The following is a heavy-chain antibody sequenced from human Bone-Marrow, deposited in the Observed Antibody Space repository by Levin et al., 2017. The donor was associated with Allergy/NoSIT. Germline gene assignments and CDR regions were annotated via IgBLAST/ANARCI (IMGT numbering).Heavy chain of an antibody. V-gene: IGHV2-5*02. CDR3: AHSSGPNDDVWGSYPEPFDY. Sequence: SGPTLVKPTQTLTLTCTFSGFSLSTSGVGVGWIRQPPGKALEWLALIYWDDDKRYSPSLKSRLTITKDTSKNQVVLTMTNMDPVDTATYYCAHSSGPNDDVWGSYPEPFDYWGQGTLVTVSS. J-gene: IGHJ4*02. D-gene: IGHD3-16*02. CDR1: GFSLSTSGVG. CDR2: IYWDDDK.